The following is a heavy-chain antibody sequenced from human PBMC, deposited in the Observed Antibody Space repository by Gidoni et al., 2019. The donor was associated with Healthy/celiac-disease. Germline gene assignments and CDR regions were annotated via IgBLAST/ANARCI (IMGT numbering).Heavy chain of an antibody. CDR3: AKVLLAVGYFDY. J-gene: IGHJ4*02. CDR1: GFPFSSYA. V-gene: IGHV3-23*01. CDR2: ISGSGGST. Sequence: EVQLLESGGGLVQPGGSLRLSCAASGFPFSSYAMSWVRQAPGKGLECVSAISGSGGSTYYADSVKGRFTISRDNSKNTLYLQMNSLRAEDTAVYYCAKVLLAVGYFDYWGQGTLVTVSS. D-gene: IGHD6-19*01.